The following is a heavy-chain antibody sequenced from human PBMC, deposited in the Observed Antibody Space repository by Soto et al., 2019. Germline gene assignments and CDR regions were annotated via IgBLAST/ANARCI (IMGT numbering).Heavy chain of an antibody. V-gene: IGHV1-18*04. Sequence: QVQLLQSGAEVKKPGASVKVSCKASGYRFTTYGITWVRLAPGQGLEWLGGISTYNGNTDYAQNLQDRVTMTTETSTSTAYMEVTSLTSDDTAVYYCARGLGTNGLDVWGQGTTVTVS. CDR2: ISTYNGNT. CDR3: ARGLGTNGLDV. D-gene: IGHD7-27*01. CDR1: GYRFTTYG. J-gene: IGHJ6*02.